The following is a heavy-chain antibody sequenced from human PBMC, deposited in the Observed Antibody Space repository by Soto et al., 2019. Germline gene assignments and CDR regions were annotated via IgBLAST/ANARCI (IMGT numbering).Heavy chain of an antibody. CDR3: ARAGYGDYLTYWFDP. Sequence: QVQLVQSGAEVKKPGASVKVSCKASGYTFTGYYMHWVRQAPGQGLESMGWINPNSGGTNYAQKFQGRVTMTRDTSISTAYMELSRLRSDDTAVYYCARAGYGDYLTYWFDPWGQGTLVTVSS. D-gene: IGHD4-17*01. V-gene: IGHV1-2*02. J-gene: IGHJ5*02. CDR2: INPNSGGT. CDR1: GYTFTGYY.